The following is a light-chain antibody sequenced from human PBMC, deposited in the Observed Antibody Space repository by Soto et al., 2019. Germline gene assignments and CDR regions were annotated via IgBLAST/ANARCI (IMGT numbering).Light chain of an antibody. J-gene: IGKJ3*01. Sequence: DIQMTQSPSTLSGSVGDRVTITCRASQTISSWLAWYQQKPGKAPKLLIYKASTLKSGVPSRFSGSGSGTDFTLTISSLQPEDFATYYCQQSYSTLHNFGPGTKVDIK. CDR3: QQSYSTLHN. V-gene: IGKV1-5*03. CDR1: QTISSW. CDR2: KAS.